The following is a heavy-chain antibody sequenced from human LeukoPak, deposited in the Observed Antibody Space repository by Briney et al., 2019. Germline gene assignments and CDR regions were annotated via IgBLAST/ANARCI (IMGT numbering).Heavy chain of an antibody. Sequence: SQTLSLTCAVSGGSISSGGYSWSWIRQPPGKGLEWIGYIYHSGSTYYNPSLKSRVTMSVDTSKNQFSLKLSSVTAADTAVYYCARDRGTVPGNWYFDLWGRGTLVTVSS. CDR3: ARDRGTVPGNWYFDL. J-gene: IGHJ2*01. CDR2: IYHSGST. V-gene: IGHV4-30-2*01. CDR1: GGSISSGGYS. D-gene: IGHD4-17*01.